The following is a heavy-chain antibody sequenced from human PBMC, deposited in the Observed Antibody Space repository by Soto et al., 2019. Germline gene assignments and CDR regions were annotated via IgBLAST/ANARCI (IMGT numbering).Heavy chain of an antibody. J-gene: IGHJ4*02. CDR2: INAGNGNT. CDR3: ARAVAVPADFDY. Sequence: QVQLVQSGAEEKKPGASVRVSCKASGYTFTAYAMHWVRQAPGQRLEWMGWINAGNGNTKYSQKFQGRVTITRDTSASTAYMELSSLRSEDTAVYYCARAVAVPADFDYWGQGTLVTVSS. V-gene: IGHV1-3*05. D-gene: IGHD6-19*01. CDR1: GYTFTAYA.